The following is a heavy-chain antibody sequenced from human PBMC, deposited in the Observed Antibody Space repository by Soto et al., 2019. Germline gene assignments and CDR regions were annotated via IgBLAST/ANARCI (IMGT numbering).Heavy chain of an antibody. V-gene: IGHV4-31*03. CDR2: IYDSGIT. D-gene: IGHD6-13*01. CDR3: ATSGSSSWFQPRPLYLNY. CDR1: GGSISSGYYY. Sequence: PXETLSLSCTISGGSISSGYYYWSWIRQRPGSGLGWIVYIYDSGITYFNPSLKSRVSISLDTSMNQFALRLSSVTPADTAVYYCATSGSSSWFQPRPLYLNYWGHGTLVTVSS. J-gene: IGHJ4*01.